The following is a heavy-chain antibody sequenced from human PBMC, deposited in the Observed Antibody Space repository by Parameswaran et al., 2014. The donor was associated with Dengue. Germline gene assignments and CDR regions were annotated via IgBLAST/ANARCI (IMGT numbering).Heavy chain of an antibody. V-gene: IGHV1-2*02. CDR2: INPNSGGT. J-gene: IGHJ6*02. Sequence: WVRQAPGQGLEWMGWINPNSGGTNYAQKFQGRVTMTRDTSISTAYMELSRLRSDDTAVYYCARDRGHPDYDILTGYSLLLGYYGMDVWGQGTTVTVSS. D-gene: IGHD3-9*01. CDR3: ARDRGHPDYDILTGYSLLLGYYGMDV.